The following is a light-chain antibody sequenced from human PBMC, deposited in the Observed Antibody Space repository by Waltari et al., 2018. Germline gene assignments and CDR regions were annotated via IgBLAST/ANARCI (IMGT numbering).Light chain of an antibody. V-gene: IGLV2-8*01. CDR2: EVS. CDR3: SSYAGSNRV. J-gene: IGLJ2*01. CDR1: SRDVGGYNY. Sequence: QSALTQPPSASGSPGQSVPIPCTGTSRDVGGYNYVSWYQQHPGKAPKLMIYEVSKRPSGVPDRFSGSKSGNTASLTVSGLQAEDEADYYCSSYAGSNRVFGGGTKLTVL.